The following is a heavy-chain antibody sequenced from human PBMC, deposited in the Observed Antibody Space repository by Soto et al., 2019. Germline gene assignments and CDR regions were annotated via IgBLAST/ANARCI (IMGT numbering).Heavy chain of an antibody. Sequence: GASVKVSCKASGYTFTSYGRSWVRQAPGQGLEWMGWISAYNGNTNYAQKLQGRVTMTTDTSTSTAYMELRSLRSDDTAVYYCARFLQAVAGAGGYFDYWGQGTLVTVSS. D-gene: IGHD6-19*01. CDR1: GYTFTSYG. V-gene: IGHV1-18*04. J-gene: IGHJ4*02. CDR2: ISAYNGNT. CDR3: ARFLQAVAGAGGYFDY.